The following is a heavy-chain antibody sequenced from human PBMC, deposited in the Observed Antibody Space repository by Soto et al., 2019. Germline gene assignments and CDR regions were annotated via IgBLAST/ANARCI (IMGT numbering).Heavy chain of an antibody. V-gene: IGHV4-61*08. CDR3: AKRGGSGSNPPFYFDY. J-gene: IGHJ4*02. CDR1: GGSISSGDYY. CDR2: IFYSGST. Sequence: PSETLSLTCTVSGGSISSGDYYWSWIRQPPGKGLEWIGYIFYSGSTNLNPSLNSRVTMSVDTSKNQFSLRLSSVTAADTAVYYCAKRGGSGSNPPFYFDYWGQGTLVTVSS. D-gene: IGHD3-16*01.